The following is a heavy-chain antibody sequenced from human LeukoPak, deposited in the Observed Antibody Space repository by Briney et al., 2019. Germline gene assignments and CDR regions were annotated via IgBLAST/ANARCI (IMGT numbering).Heavy chain of an antibody. V-gene: IGHV1-8*02. J-gene: IGHJ4*02. D-gene: IGHD6-13*01. CDR1: GYTFTSYD. CDR2: MNPNSGNT. CDR3: ATGCIAAAGRGGDY. Sequence: ASVKVSCKASGYTFTSYDINWVRQATGQGLEWMGWMNPNSGNTGYAQKFQGRVTMTEDTSTDTAYMELSSLRSEDTAVYYCATGCIAAAGRGGDYWGQGTLVTVSS.